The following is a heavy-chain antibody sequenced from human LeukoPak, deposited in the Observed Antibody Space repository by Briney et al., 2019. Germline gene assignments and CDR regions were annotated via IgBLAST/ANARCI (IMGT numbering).Heavy chain of an antibody. Sequence: PSETLSLTCTVSGGSISSYYWSWIRQPPGKGLEWIGYIYYSGSTNYNPSLKSRVTISVDTSKNQFSLKLSSVTAADTAVYYCARDNTIEEGFDYWGQGTLVTVSS. CDR3: ARDNTIEEGFDY. D-gene: IGHD3-3*01. V-gene: IGHV4-59*01. CDR2: IYYSGST. CDR1: GGSISSYY. J-gene: IGHJ4*02.